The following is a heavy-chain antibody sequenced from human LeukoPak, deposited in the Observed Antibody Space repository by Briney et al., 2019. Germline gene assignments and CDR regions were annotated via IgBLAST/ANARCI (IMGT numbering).Heavy chain of an antibody. CDR1: GFTFSSYS. V-gene: IGHV3-21*01. CDR3: ARGGVDV. J-gene: IGHJ6*04. Sequence: GGSLRLSCAASGFTFSSYSMNWVRQAPGKGLEWVSSISSPSSYISYADSVKGRFTISRDNAKNSLYLQMNSLRAEDTAVYYCARGGVDVWGKGTTVTISS. CDR2: ISSPSSYI.